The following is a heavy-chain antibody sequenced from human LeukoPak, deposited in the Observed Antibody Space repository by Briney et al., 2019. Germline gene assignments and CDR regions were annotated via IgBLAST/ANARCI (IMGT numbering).Heavy chain of an antibody. Sequence: ASVKVSCKVSGYTLTELSMHWVRQAPGKGLEWMGGFAPEDVETIYAQKFQGRVTMTEDTSTDTAYMELSSLRSEDTAVYYCATLASHRRYCSGGSCSPRGGLDYFDYWGQGTLVTVSS. CDR1: GYTLTELS. J-gene: IGHJ4*02. CDR3: ATLASHRRYCSGGSCSPRGGLDYFDY. D-gene: IGHD2-15*01. V-gene: IGHV1-24*01. CDR2: FAPEDVET.